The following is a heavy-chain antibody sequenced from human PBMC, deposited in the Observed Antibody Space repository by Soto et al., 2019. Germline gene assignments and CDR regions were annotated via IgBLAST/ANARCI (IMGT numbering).Heavy chain of an antibody. CDR2: IKQDGSEE. D-gene: IGHD6-6*01. Sequence: GGSLRLSCAASGFTFSSYWMSWFRQAPGKGLEWVANIKQDGSEENYVDSVKGRFTISRDNAKNALYLQMNSLRVEDTAVYYCAREIAARLWGKGTAVTVSS. V-gene: IGHV3-7*01. CDR3: AREIAARL. CDR1: GFTFSSYW. J-gene: IGHJ6*04.